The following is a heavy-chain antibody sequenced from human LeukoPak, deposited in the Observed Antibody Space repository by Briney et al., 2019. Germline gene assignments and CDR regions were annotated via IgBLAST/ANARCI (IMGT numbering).Heavy chain of an antibody. CDR1: GYTFTGYY. J-gene: IGHJ6*04. CDR2: INPNSGGT. D-gene: IGHD2-8*01. CDR3: ARRPPYCTNGVCLDV. Sequence: ASVKVSCKASGYTFTGYYMHWVRQAPGQGLEWMGRINPNSGGTNYAQKFQGRVTMTRDTSISTAYMELSRLRYDDTAVYYCARRPPYCTNGVCLDVWGKGTTVTVSS. V-gene: IGHV1-2*06.